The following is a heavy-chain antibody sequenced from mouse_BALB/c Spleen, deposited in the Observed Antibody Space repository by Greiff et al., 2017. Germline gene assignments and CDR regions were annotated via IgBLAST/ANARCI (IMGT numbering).Heavy chain of an antibody. V-gene: IGHV1-15*01. Sequence: QVQLQQSGAEPVRPGASVTLSCKASGYTFTDYEMHWVKQTPVHGLEWNGAIDPETGGTAYNQKFKGKATLTADKSSSTAYMELRSLTSEDSAVYYCTHYYGSSYDYAMDYWGQGTSVTVSS. CDR2: IDPETGGT. CDR3: THYYGSSYDYAMDY. D-gene: IGHD1-1*01. J-gene: IGHJ4*01. CDR1: GYTFTDYE.